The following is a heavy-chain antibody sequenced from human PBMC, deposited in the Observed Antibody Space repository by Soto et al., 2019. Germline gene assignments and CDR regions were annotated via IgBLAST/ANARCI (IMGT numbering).Heavy chain of an antibody. CDR1: GGIFSSYA. D-gene: IGHD2-2*01. J-gene: IGHJ4*01. V-gene: IGHV1-18*01. CDR3: ARAHQAKYYFDY. CDR2: ISAYNGNT. Sequence: ASVKVSCKASGGIFSSYAISWVRQAPGQGLEWMGWISAYNGNTNYAQKLQGRVTMTTDTSTSTAYMELRSLRSDDTAVYYCARAHQAKYYFDYWGHGTLVTVSS.